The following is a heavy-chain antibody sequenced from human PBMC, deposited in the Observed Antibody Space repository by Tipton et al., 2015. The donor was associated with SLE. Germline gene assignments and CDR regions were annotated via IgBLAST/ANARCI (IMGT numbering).Heavy chain of an antibody. V-gene: IGHV4-34*01. CDR1: GGSFSGYY. D-gene: IGHD3-3*01. Sequence: TLSLTCAVYGGSFSGYYWSWIRQPPGKGLEWIGEINHSGSTNYNPSLKSRVTISVDTSENQFSLKLSSVTAADTAVYYCALRFWGAFDYWGQGTLVTVSS. CDR3: ALRFWGAFDY. CDR2: INHSGST. J-gene: IGHJ4*02.